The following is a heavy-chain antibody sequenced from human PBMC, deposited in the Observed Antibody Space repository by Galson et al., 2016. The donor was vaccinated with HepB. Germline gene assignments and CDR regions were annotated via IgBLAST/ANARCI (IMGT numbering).Heavy chain of an antibody. CDR3: AKDTGHCSGGVCYSPRGMGV. CDR1: GFTFSSYS. CDR2: ISSNNYI. Sequence: SLRLSCAASGFTFSSYSLNWVRQAPGKGLEWVSFISSNNYIYYADSVQGRFTISRDNAKNSLYLRMHSLRAEDTAVYYCAKDTGHCSGGVCYSPRGMGVWGQGTTVTVSS. D-gene: IGHD2-15*01. V-gene: IGHV3-21*04. J-gene: IGHJ6*02.